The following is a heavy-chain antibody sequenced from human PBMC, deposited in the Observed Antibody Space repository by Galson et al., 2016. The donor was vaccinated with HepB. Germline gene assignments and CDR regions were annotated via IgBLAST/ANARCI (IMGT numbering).Heavy chain of an antibody. D-gene: IGHD6-13*01. CDR2: VSWNSGDT. J-gene: IGHJ2*01. CDR1: GFNFGSYA. Sequence: SLRLSCAASGFNFGSYAMHWVRQPPGKGLEWVSGVSWNSGDTGYADSVKGRFTISRDNAKKSLSLQMTSLRVEDTALYDCVKGPGYASSLRYFDLWGRGTLVTVSS. V-gene: IGHV3-9*01. CDR3: VKGPGYASSLRYFDL.